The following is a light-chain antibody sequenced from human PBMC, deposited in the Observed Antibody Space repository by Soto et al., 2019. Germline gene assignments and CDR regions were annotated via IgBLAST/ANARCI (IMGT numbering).Light chain of an antibody. CDR2: GAS. J-gene: IGKJ1*01. CDR3: QQSYSTPT. CDR1: QSIGTY. Sequence: DIQVTQSPSSLSASVGDRVTITCRASQSIGTYLNWYHQKPGKAPQLLIYGASTLQSGVPSRFSGSGSGTHFTLTINSLQPEDFLTFSCQQSYSTPTFGQGTKVEIK. V-gene: IGKV1-39*01.